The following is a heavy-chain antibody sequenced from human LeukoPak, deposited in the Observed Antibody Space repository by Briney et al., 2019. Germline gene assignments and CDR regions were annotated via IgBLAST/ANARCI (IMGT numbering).Heavy chain of an antibody. CDR2: INPNSGGT. CDR3: ARGVPGYDSSGWFSNWFDP. Sequence: ASVKVTCKASGYTFTGYYMHWVRQAPGQGLEWMGRINPNSGGTNYAQKFQGRVTMTRDTSISTAYMELSRLRSDDTAVYYCARGVPGYDSSGWFSNWFDPWGQGTLVTVSS. D-gene: IGHD6-19*01. V-gene: IGHV1-2*06. CDR1: GYTFTGYY. J-gene: IGHJ5*02.